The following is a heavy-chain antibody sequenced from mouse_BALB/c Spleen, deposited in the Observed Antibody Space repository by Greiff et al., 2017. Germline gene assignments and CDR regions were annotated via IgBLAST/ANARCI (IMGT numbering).Heavy chain of an antibody. CDR1: GFTFTDYY. V-gene: IGHV7-3*02. CDR2: IRNKANGYTT. J-gene: IGHJ2*01. D-gene: IGHD4-1*01. Sequence: EVMLVESGGGLVQPGGSLRLSCATSGFTFTDYYMSWVRQPPGKALEWLGFIRNKANGYTTEYSASVKGRFTISRDNSQSILYLQMNTLRAEDSATYYCARRLGRGYFDYWGQGTTLTVSS. CDR3: ARRLGRGYFDY.